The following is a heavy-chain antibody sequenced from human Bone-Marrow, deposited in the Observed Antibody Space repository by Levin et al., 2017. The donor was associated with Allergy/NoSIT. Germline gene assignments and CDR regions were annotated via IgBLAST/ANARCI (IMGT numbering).Heavy chain of an antibody. CDR1: GFNFSTYN. V-gene: IGHV3-21*01. CDR2: ITRRSDYM. J-gene: IGHJ6*02. CDR3: AIDRTYGILWNYGMDV. Sequence: GGSLRLSCAASGFNFSTYNMNWVRQTPGKGLEWVSSITRRSDYMYYADSVKGRFIISRDNAKNSLFLQMNSLRVDDTAVYYCAIDRTYGILWNYGMDVWGQGTTVTVSS. D-gene: IGHD4-17*01.